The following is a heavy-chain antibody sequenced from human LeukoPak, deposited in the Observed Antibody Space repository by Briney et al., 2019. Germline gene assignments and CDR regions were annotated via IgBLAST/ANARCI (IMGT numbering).Heavy chain of an antibody. Sequence: SETLSLTCAVYNESFSGYYWSWIRQPPGKGLEWIGEINHSGSTNYNPSLKSRVTISVDTSKNQFSLKLSSVTAADTAVYYCARDSGTTGEVKFDPWGQGTLVTVSS. CDR3: ARDSGTTGEVKFDP. CDR2: INHSGST. V-gene: IGHV4-34*01. J-gene: IGHJ5*02. CDR1: NESFSGYY. D-gene: IGHD3-10*01.